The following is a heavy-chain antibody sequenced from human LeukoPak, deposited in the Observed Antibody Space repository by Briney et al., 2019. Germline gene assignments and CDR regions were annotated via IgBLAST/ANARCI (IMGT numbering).Heavy chain of an antibody. V-gene: IGHV4-34*01. D-gene: IGHD3-10*01. CDR3: ATTGRTRLGSHY. J-gene: IGHJ4*02. CDR2: INHSGST. Sequence: SETLSLTCAVYGGSFSGYYWSWIRQPPGKGLEWIGEINHSGSTNYNPSLKRRVTISVETSKNQFSLKLSSVTAADTAVYYCATTGRTRLGSHYWGQGTLVTVSS. CDR1: GGSFSGYY.